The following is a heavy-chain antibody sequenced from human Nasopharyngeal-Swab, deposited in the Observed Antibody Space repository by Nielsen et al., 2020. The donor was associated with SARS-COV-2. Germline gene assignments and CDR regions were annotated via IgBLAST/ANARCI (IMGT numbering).Heavy chain of an antibody. J-gene: IGHJ6*02. CDR2: ISAYNGNT. Sequence: ASVKVSCKASGYNFTTYDFNWVRQATGQGLEWMGWISAYNGNTNYAQKLQGRVTMTTDTSTSTAYMELSSLRSEDTAVYYCARDLRIVGATTSLSYYYYGMDVWGQGTTVTVSS. CDR3: ARDLRIVGATTSLSYYYYGMDV. V-gene: IGHV1-18*01. CDR1: GYNFTTYD. D-gene: IGHD1-26*01.